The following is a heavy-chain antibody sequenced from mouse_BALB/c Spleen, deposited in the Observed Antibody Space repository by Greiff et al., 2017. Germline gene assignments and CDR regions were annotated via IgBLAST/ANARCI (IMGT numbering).Heavy chain of an antibody. V-gene: IGHV2-9-2*01. CDR2: IWTGGGT. CDR1: GFSLTSYD. Sequence: QVQLKESGPGLVAPSQSLSITCTVSGFSLTSYDISWIRQPPGKGLEWLGVIWTGGGTNYNSAFMSRLSISKDNSKSQVFLKMNSLQTDDTAIYYCVRDPHYYGSSYWYFDVWGAGTTVTVSS. J-gene: IGHJ1*01. CDR3: VRDPHYYGSSYWYFDV. D-gene: IGHD1-1*01.